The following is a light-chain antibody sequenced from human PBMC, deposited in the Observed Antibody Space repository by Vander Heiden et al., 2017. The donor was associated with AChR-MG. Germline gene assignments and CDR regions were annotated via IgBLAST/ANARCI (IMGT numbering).Light chain of an antibody. CDR3: QAWDSSTVV. Sequence: SYELTQPPSVSVSPGQTARSTCSGDKLGDKYACWYQQKPGQVPVLVIYQDSKRPSGIPERFSGSNSGNTATLTISGTQAMDEADYYCQAWDSSTVVFGGGTKLTVL. V-gene: IGLV3-1*01. CDR2: QDS. CDR1: KLGDKY. J-gene: IGLJ2*01.